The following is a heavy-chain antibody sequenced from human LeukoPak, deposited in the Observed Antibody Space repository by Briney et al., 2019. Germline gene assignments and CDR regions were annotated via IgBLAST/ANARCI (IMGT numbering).Heavy chain of an antibody. V-gene: IGHV3-48*03. CDR3: AREGYYYGSGSYPYYYYGMDV. Sequence: GGSLRLSCAASGFTFSSYEMTWVRQAPGKGLEWVSYISSSGSTIYYADSVKGRFTISRDNAKNSLYLQMNSLRAEDTAVYYCAREGYYYGSGSYPYYYYGMDVGGQGTTVTVSS. CDR1: GFTFSSYE. CDR2: ISSSGSTI. J-gene: IGHJ6*02. D-gene: IGHD3-10*01.